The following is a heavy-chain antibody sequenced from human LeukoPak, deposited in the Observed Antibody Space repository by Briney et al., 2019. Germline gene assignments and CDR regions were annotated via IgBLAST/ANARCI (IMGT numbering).Heavy chain of an antibody. CDR3: ARMKPGGVIVDEKYFDY. CDR2: INPSGGST. J-gene: IGHJ4*02. D-gene: IGHD3-16*02. Sequence: GASVKVSCKASGYTFTSYYMHWVRQAPGQGLEWMGIINPSGGSTSYAQKFQGRVTMTRDMSTSTVYMELGSLRSEDTAVYYCARMKPGGVIVDEKYFDYWGQGTLVTVSS. V-gene: IGHV1-46*01. CDR1: GYTFTSYY.